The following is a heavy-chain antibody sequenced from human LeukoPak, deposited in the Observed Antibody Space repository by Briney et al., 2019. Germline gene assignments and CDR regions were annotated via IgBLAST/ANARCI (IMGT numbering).Heavy chain of an antibody. J-gene: IGHJ4*02. V-gene: IGHV4-59*12. D-gene: IGHD3-10*01. CDR3: ARVNYGSGSFDY. CDR1: GGSISSYY. CDR2: IYYSGST. Sequence: SETLSLTCTVSGGSISSYYWSWLRQPPGKGLEWIGYIYYSGSTYYNPSLKSRVTISVDTSKNQFSLKLSSVTAADTAVYYCARVNYGSGSFDYWGQGTLVTVSS.